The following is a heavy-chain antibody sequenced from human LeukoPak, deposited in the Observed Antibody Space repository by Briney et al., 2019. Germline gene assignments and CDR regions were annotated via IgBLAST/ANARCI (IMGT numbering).Heavy chain of an antibody. CDR3: ARTLPRGSYDY. CDR1: GYTFTNYG. Sequence: ASVKVSCKASGYTFTNYGISWVRQAPGQGLEWMGWISAYNGNTNYAQKFQGRVTMTTDTSTSTAYMELRSLRSDDTALYYCARTLPRGSYDYWGQGSLVTVSS. J-gene: IGHJ4*02. V-gene: IGHV1-18*01. CDR2: ISAYNGNT. D-gene: IGHD1-26*01.